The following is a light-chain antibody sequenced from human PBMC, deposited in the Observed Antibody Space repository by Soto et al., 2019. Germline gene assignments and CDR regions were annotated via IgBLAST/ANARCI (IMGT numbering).Light chain of an antibody. V-gene: IGKV1-13*02. J-gene: IGKJ4*01. CDR3: QQFNSYPLT. Sequence: AIPLTQSPSSLSASVGDRVSITCRASQGISSALAWYQQKPGKAPNLLIYDASSLESGVPSRFSGSGSGTDFTLTISSLQPEDFATYYCQQFNSYPLTFGGGTKVEI. CDR2: DAS. CDR1: QGISSA.